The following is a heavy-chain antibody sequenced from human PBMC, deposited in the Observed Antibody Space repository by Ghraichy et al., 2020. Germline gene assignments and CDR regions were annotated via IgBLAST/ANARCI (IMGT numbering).Heavy chain of an antibody. CDR2: TYYRSKWYN. V-gene: IGHV6-1*01. Sequence: SETLSLTCAISGDSVSSNSAAWNWIRQSPSRGLEWLGRTYYRSKWYNDYAVSVKSRITINPDTSKNQFSLQLNSVTPEDTAVYYCARDRPYSSSTYWYFDLWGRGTLVTVSS. J-gene: IGHJ2*01. CDR1: GDSVSSNSAA. CDR3: ARDRPYSSSTYWYFDL. D-gene: IGHD6-6*01.